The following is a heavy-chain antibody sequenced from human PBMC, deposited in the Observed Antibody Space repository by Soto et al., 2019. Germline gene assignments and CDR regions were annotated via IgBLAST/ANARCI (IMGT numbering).Heavy chain of an antibody. J-gene: IGHJ4*02. CDR1: GGSFSGHY. D-gene: IGHD3-22*01. Sequence: LXLTCAVYGGSFSGHYWRWIRQPPGKGLEWIGEINHSGGTSYNPSLKSRVTISVDTSKSQFSLKLTSVTAADRAVYYCARGSVATVDSSGFYACWGQGDPVTV. V-gene: IGHV4-34*01. CDR3: ARGSVATVDSSGFYAC. CDR2: INHSGGT.